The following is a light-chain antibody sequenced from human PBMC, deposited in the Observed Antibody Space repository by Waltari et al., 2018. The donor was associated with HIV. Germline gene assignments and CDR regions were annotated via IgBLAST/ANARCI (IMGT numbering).Light chain of an antibody. CDR1: RPTPTSNY. CDR3: AAWDDSLSGPV. Sequence: QSVLTQPPSASGTPGQRVTISCSGSRPTPTSNYVNVYQQPPGTAPKLLSYRNEDRPSGVPDRFSGSTSGTSASLAISGLRSEDEADYYCAAWDDSLSGPVFGGGTKLTVL. V-gene: IGLV1-47*01. CDR2: RNE. J-gene: IGLJ3*02.